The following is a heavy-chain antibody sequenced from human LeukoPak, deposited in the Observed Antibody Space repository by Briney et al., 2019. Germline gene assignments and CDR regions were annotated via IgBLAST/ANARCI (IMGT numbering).Heavy chain of an antibody. Sequence: GGSLRLSCAASGFTFSSYEMNWVRQAPGKGLEWVSYISSSDSTIYYADSVKGRFTISRDNAKNPLYLRMNSLRAEDTAVYYCARGGRDGYDFDYWGQGTLVTVSS. J-gene: IGHJ4*02. CDR2: ISSSDSTI. CDR3: ARGGRDGYDFDY. V-gene: IGHV3-48*03. D-gene: IGHD5-12*01. CDR1: GFTFSSYE.